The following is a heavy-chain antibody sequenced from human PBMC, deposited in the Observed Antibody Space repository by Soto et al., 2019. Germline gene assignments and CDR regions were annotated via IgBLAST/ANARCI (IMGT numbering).Heavy chain of an antibody. CDR3: ARNGDYDSSGYYYLYYFDY. V-gene: IGHV1-18*01. CDR1: GYTFTSYG. Sequence: ASVKVSCKASGYTFTSYGISWVRQAPGQGLEWMGWISAYNGNTNYAQKLQGRVTMTTDTSTSTAYMELRSLRSDDTAVYYCARNGDYDSSGYYYLYYFDYWGQETLVTVSS. J-gene: IGHJ4*02. CDR2: ISAYNGNT. D-gene: IGHD3-22*01.